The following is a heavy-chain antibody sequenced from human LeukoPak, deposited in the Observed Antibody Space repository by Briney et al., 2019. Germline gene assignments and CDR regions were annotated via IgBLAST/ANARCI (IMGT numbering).Heavy chain of an antibody. CDR3: ARDSVYATNWYDP. D-gene: IGHD2-8*01. V-gene: IGHV4-59*01. J-gene: IGHJ5*02. Sequence: SETLSLTCTVSGASISSSNWNWIRQAPGKGLEWIGYITFSGGTSYNPSLGSRVTISLDMSKNQFSLKLTSVTAADTAIYYCARDSVYATNWYDPWGQGTLVTVSS. CDR2: ITFSGGT. CDR1: GASISSSN.